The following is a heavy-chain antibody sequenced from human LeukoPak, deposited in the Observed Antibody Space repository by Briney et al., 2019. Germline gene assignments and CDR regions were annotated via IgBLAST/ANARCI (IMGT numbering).Heavy chain of an antibody. D-gene: IGHD3-22*01. Sequence: GGSLRLSCAASGFTFSSYNMNWVRQAPGKGLEWVSSISSGSSYIYYADSVKGRFTISRDNAKNSLYLQMNSLRAEGTAVYYCARNPPYYYDSSGPFDYWGQGTLVTVSS. CDR1: GFTFSSYN. J-gene: IGHJ4*02. CDR3: ARNPPYYYDSSGPFDY. V-gene: IGHV3-21*01. CDR2: ISSGSSYI.